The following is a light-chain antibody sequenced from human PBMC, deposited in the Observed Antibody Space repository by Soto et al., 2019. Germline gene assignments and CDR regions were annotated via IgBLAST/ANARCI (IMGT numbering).Light chain of an antibody. J-gene: IGKJ2*01. CDR3: QQYGTSPRYT. Sequence: EIVLTQSPGTLSLSPGERATLSCRASQSVSSSYFAWYQQRPGQAPRLLIYSTSNRATGIPDRFSGSGSGTDFILTIGRLEPEDSAVYYCQQYGTSPRYTFGQGTKLEIK. V-gene: IGKV3-20*01. CDR1: QSVSSSY. CDR2: STS.